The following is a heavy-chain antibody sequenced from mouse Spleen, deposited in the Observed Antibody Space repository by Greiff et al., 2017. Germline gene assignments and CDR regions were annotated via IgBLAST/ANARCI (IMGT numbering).Heavy chain of an antibody. CDR2: IDPNSGGT. D-gene: IGHD2-14*01. CDR1: GYTFTSYW. CDR3: AREVRPFLAMDY. J-gene: IGHJ4*01. Sequence: QVHVKQPGAELVKPGASVKLSCKASGYTFTSYWMHWVKQRPGRGLEWIGRIDPNSGGTKYNEKFKSKATLTVDKPSSTAYMQLSNLTSEDSAVYYCAREVRPFLAMDYWGQGTSVTVSS. V-gene: IGHV1-72*01.